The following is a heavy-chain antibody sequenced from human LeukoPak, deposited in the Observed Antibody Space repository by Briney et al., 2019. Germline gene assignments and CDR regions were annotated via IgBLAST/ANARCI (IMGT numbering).Heavy chain of an antibody. CDR3: AGGYCSGGSCYNWFDP. V-gene: IGHV1-69*05. Sequence: SVKVSCKASGGTFSSYAISWVRQAPGQGLEWMVGIIPIFGTANYAQKFQGRVTITTDESTSTAYIELSSLRSEDTAVYYCAGGYCSGGSCYNWFDPWGQGTLVTVSS. D-gene: IGHD2-15*01. J-gene: IGHJ5*02. CDR1: GGTFSSYA. CDR2: IIPIFGTA.